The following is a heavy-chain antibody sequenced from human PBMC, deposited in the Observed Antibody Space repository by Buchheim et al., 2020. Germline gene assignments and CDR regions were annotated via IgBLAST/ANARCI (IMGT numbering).Heavy chain of an antibody. V-gene: IGHV4-30-2*01. Sequence: QLQLQESGSGLVKPSQTLSLTCAVSGGSISSGGSSWSWIRQPPGKGLERIGYIYHSGNTYYHPSLQSRVTISVDRSKNQFSLKLSSVTAADTAVYYCARDVHLTGPHWYFDLWGRGTL. CDR1: GGSISSGGSS. D-gene: IGHD3-9*01. CDR3: ARDVHLTGPHWYFDL. CDR2: IYHSGNT. J-gene: IGHJ2*01.